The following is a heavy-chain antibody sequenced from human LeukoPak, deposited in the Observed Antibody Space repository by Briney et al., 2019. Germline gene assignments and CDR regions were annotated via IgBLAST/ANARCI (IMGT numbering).Heavy chain of an antibody. V-gene: IGHV3-7*01. D-gene: IGHD3-9*01. J-gene: IGHJ4*02. Sequence: PGGSLRLSCAASGFSISSSAMNWVRQAPGKGLEWVANIKQDGSEKYYVDSVKGRFTISRDNAKNSLYLQMNSLRAEDTAVYYCARKTVAWYYDILTGYYSFDYWGQGTLVTVSS. CDR3: ARKTVAWYYDILTGYYSFDY. CDR1: GFSISSSA. CDR2: IKQDGSEK.